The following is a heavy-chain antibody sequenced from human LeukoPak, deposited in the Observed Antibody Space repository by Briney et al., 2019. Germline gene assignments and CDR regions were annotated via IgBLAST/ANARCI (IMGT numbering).Heavy chain of an antibody. V-gene: IGHV3-33*01. CDR1: EFIFSNYA. D-gene: IGHD6-19*01. Sequence: GGSLRLSCATSEFIFSNYAFHWVRQAPGKGLEWVAVIWADGSDKYYADSVKGRFTISRDKSDNMVSLQMDSLRVEDTAVYYCVREGAVAGSVVRNWFDRWGQGNLVTVSS. CDR2: IWADGSDK. J-gene: IGHJ5*02. CDR3: VREGAVAGSVVRNWFDR.